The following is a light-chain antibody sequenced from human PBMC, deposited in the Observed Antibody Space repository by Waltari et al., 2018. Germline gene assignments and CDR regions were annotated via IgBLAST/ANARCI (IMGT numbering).Light chain of an antibody. V-gene: IGKV4-1*01. CDR2: LAS. Sequence: DIVMTQSPDSLAVSLGERATINCKSSQSVLYSSNNKNYFAWYQQKPGQPPKLLIYLASTRESGVPDRFSGSGSGTDFPLTISSLQAEDVAVYYCQQYYSTPLTFGGGTKVEIK. CDR3: QQYYSTPLT. J-gene: IGKJ4*01. CDR1: QSVLYSSNNKNY.